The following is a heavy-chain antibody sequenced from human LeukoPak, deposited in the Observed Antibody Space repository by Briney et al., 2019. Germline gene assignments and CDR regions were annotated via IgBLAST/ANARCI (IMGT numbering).Heavy chain of an antibody. CDR3: AGGNGH. D-gene: IGHD4-23*01. CDR2: ISSSGGLM. CDR1: GFTFSSYE. V-gene: IGHV3-48*03. Sequence: GGSLRLSCVASGFTFSSYEMNWVHQAPGQGLEWVSYISSSGGLMNYADSVKGRFTISRDNAKNSLYLQMNSLRVEDTAFYYCAGGNGHWGQGTLVTVSS. J-gene: IGHJ4*02.